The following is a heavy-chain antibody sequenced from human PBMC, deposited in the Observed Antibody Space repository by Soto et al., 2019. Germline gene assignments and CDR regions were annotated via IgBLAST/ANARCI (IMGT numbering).Heavy chain of an antibody. V-gene: IGHV3-21*06. CDR1: GFTFSSYS. Sequence: EVQLVESGGGLVKPGGSLRLSCAASGFTFSSYSMNWVRQAPGKGLEWVSSISSSSSYIYYADSVKGRFTISRDHAKNALYLQMNSLRAEDTAVYYCAREDSSNFYYYYYGMDVWGQVTTVTVSS. J-gene: IGHJ6*02. D-gene: IGHD3-22*01. CDR3: AREDSSNFYYYYYGMDV. CDR2: ISSSSSYI.